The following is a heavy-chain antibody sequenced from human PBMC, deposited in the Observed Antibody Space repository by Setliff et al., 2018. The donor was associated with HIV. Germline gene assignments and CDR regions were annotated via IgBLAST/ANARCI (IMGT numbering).Heavy chain of an antibody. V-gene: IGHV4-38-2*01. CDR3: ARVEQLEYYFDY. CDR1: GYSISSGYY. J-gene: IGHJ4*02. D-gene: IGHD6-6*01. CDR2: IYQTGVT. Sequence: PSETLSLTCAVSGYSISSGYYWGWIRQPPGKGLEWIGSIYQTGVTYYNPSLKSRVTISVDTSKNQFFLKLSSVTAADSAVYYCARVEQLEYYFDYWGQGTLVTVSS.